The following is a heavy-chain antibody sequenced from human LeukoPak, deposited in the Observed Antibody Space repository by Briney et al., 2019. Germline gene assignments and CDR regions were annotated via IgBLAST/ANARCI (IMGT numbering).Heavy chain of an antibody. CDR1: GGSFSGYY. V-gene: IGHV4-34*01. CDR2: INHSVST. D-gene: IGHD3-10*01. Sequence: PSETLSLTCAVYGGSFSGYYWSWIRQPPGKGLEWIGEINHSVSTNYNPSLKSRFTISVDTSKNQFSLKLSSVTAADTAVYYCARGRRPYGSGSYYSSHCHAIDIWGQGTMVTVSS. J-gene: IGHJ3*02. CDR3: ARGRRPYGSGSYYSSHCHAIDI.